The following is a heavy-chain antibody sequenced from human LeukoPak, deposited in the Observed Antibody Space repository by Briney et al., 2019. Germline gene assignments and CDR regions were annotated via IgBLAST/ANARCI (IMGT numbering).Heavy chain of an antibody. CDR1: GNTFTGYY. V-gene: IGHV1-2*02. CDR3: GRVEMANVPPPLDY. CDR2: INPNSGGT. J-gene: IGHJ4*02. Sequence: ASVKVSCKASGNTFTGYYMHWLRQAPGQGLEWMGWINPNSGGTNYAQKFQGRVTMTRDTSISTAYMELSRLRSDDTAVYYCGRVEMANVPPPLDYWGQGTLVTVSS. D-gene: IGHD3-10*02.